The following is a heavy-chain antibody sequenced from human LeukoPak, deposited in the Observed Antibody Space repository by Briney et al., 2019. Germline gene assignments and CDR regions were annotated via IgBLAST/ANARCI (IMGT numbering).Heavy chain of an antibody. D-gene: IGHD2-21*02. J-gene: IGHJ5*02. CDR3: ARDVTAKNWFDP. V-gene: IGHV6-1*01. Sequence: SQTHSLTCAISGDSVSSNSAAWKWIRQSPSRGLEWLGWTYYRSKRYNDYAVSVKSRITINPDTSKNQFSLQLNSVTPEDTAVYYCARDVTAKNWFDPWGQGTLVTVSS. CDR1: GDSVSSNSAA. CDR2: TYYRSKRYN.